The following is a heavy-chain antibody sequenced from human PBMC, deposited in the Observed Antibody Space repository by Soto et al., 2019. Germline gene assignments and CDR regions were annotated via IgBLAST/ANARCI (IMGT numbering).Heavy chain of an antibody. CDR3: ARVDTTMITRFDY. CDR1: GGSISSGGYY. Sequence: QVQLQESGPGLVKPSQTLSLTCTVSGGSISSGGYYWSWIRQHPGKGLEWIGYISYSGITYYNPSLKSRLTISVDTSKNQFSLRLNSVTAADTAVYYCARVDTTMITRFDYWGQGTLVTVSS. J-gene: IGHJ4*02. V-gene: IGHV4-31*03. D-gene: IGHD5-18*01. CDR2: ISYSGIT.